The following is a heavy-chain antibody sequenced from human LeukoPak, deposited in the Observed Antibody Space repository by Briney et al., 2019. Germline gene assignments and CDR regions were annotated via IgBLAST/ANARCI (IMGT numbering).Heavy chain of an antibody. CDR2: IRPNSGGT. D-gene: IGHD4-11*01. CDR3: ARAFNDYSNYYYYYYYMDV. Sequence: ASVKVSCKASGYTFGAYYMYWVRQAPGQGLEWMGWIRPNSGGTNYAQKFQGRVTMTRDTSISTAYMELSRLRSDDTAVYYCARAFNDYSNYYYYYYYMDVWGKGTTVTVSS. V-gene: IGHV1-2*02. J-gene: IGHJ6*03. CDR1: GYTFGAYY.